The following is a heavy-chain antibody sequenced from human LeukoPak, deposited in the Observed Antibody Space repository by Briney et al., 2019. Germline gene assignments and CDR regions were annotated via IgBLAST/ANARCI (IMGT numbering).Heavy chain of an antibody. CDR3: ARVSLAGTGPFDI. CDR2: ISSSGSAI. V-gene: IGHV3-11*04. D-gene: IGHD6-19*01. J-gene: IGHJ3*02. CDR1: GFTFSDYY. Sequence: GGSLRLSCAASGFTFSDYYMSWIRQAPGKGLEWVSYISSSGSAIYYADSVKGRFTISRDNAKNSLYLQMNSLRVEDTAVYYCARVSLAGTGPFDIWGQGTMVTVPS.